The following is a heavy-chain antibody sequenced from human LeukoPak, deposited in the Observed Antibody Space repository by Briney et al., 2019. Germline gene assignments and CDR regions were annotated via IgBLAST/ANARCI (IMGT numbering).Heavy chain of an antibody. CDR2: ISGSGGST. CDR1: GFTFSSYA. Sequence: GGSLRLSCAATGFTFSSYAMSWVRQAPGKGLEWVSAISGSGGSTYYADSVKGRFTISRDNSKNTLYLQMNSLRAEDTAVYYCAKKVLRQLLYDAFDYWGQGTLVTVSS. J-gene: IGHJ4*02. D-gene: IGHD5/OR15-5a*01. CDR3: AKKVLRQLLYDAFDY. V-gene: IGHV3-23*01.